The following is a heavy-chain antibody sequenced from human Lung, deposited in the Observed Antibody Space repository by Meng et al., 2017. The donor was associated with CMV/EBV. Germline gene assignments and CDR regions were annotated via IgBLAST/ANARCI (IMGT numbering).Heavy chain of an antibody. CDR2: ISPYNGDT. Sequence: QVQLAQSGAEVKEPGASVKLSWKTSGYTFIAYHIHWVRQAPGQGLEWMGWISPYNGDTIYARDFQGWVTMTRDTSNRTLYMEVSRLRFDDTAVYYCARAIVKNGKRQFDYWGQGTLVTVSS. V-gene: IGHV1-2*04. CDR3: ARAIVKNGKRQFDY. D-gene: IGHD1-1*01. CDR1: GYTFIAYH. J-gene: IGHJ4*02.